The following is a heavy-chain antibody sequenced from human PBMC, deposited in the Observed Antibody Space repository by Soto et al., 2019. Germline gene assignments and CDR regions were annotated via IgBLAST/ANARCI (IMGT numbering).Heavy chain of an antibody. J-gene: IGHJ3*02. CDR1: GGTFSSYA. V-gene: IGHV1-69*13. D-gene: IGHD6-13*01. CDR3: ARDEQQLFLGSFDI. CDR2: IIPIFGTA. Sequence: SVKVSCKASGGTFSSYAISWVRQAPGQGLEWMGWIIPIFGTANYAQKFQGRVTITADESTSTAYMELSSLRSDDTAVYYCARDEQQLFLGSFDIWGRGTMVTVSS.